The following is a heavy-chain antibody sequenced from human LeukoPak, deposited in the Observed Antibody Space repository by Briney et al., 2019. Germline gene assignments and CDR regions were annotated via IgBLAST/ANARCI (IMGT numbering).Heavy chain of an antibody. J-gene: IGHJ4*02. CDR3: ATGGLDGYYFDY. CDR2: IIPIFGTA. CDR1: GGTFSSYA. V-gene: IGHV1-69*13. D-gene: IGHD5-24*01. Sequence: SVKVSCKASGGTFSSYAISWVRQAPGQGLEWMGGIIPIFGTANYAQKFQGRVTITADESTSTAYMELSSLRSEDTAVYYCATGGLDGYYFDYWGQGTLVTVSS.